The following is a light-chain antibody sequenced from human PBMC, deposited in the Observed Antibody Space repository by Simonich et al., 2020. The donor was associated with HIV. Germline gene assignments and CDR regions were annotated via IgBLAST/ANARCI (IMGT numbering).Light chain of an antibody. CDR2: AAS. CDR1: QSVSTW. J-gene: IGKJ1*01. CDR3: QQTNSFPRT. V-gene: IGKV1-12*01. Sequence: DIQMTQSPSTLSASVGDRVTITCRASQSVSTWLAWYQQKPGKAPTLLIYAASTLQSGVPSRFSGSGSGTEFTLTISSLQPEDFATYYCQQTNSFPRTFGQGTKVEIK.